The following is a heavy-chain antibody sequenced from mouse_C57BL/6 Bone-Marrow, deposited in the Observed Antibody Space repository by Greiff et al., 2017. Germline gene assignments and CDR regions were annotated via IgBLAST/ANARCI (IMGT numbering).Heavy chain of an antibody. J-gene: IGHJ1*03. CDR1: EYEFPSHD. D-gene: IGHD2-1*01. CDR2: INSDGGST. Sequence: DVMLVESGGGLVQPGESLKLSCESNEYEFPSHDMSWVRKTPEKRLELVAAINSDGGSTYYPDPMERRFIISRDKTKKTLYLQMSMLMSEDTSLYYCARRPLLWVSCGYFDFWGTGTTVTVSS. V-gene: IGHV5-2*03. CDR3: ARRPLLWVSCGYFDF.